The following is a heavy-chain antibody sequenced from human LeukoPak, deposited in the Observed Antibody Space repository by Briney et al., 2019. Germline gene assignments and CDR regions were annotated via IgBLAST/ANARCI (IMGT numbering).Heavy chain of an antibody. CDR2: ISGSGGST. Sequence: GGTLRLSCAASGFTFSSYGMSWVRQAPGKGLEWVSAISGSGGSTHYSDSVKGRFTISRDNSKNTLYLQMNSLRAEDTAVYYCARVRGPYYYGSGSLDYWGQGTLVTVSS. D-gene: IGHD3-10*01. V-gene: IGHV3-23*01. J-gene: IGHJ4*02. CDR1: GFTFSSYG. CDR3: ARVRGPYYYGSGSLDY.